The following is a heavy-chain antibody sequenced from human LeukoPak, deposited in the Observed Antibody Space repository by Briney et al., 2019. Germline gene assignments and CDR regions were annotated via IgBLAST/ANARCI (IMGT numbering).Heavy chain of an antibody. CDR1: GFTFSSYA. Sequence: GGSLRLSCAASGFTFSSYAMSWVRQAPGKGLEWVSAISGSGGSTYYADSVKGRFTISRDNSKNTLYLQMNSLRAEVTAVYYCAKDYGDYVFYFDYWGQGTLVTVSS. CDR2: ISGSGGST. D-gene: IGHD4-17*01. J-gene: IGHJ4*02. V-gene: IGHV3-23*01. CDR3: AKDYGDYVFYFDY.